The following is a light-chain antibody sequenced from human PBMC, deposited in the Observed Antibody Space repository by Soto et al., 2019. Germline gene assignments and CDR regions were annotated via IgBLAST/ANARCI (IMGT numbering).Light chain of an antibody. V-gene: IGKV1-39*01. CDR2: AAS. J-gene: IGKJ1*01. CDR3: QQSYSTPWT. CDR1: QSISSY. Sequence: DIQMTQSPSSLSASVGDRVTITCRASQSISSYLNWYQQKPVKAPKLLIYAASSLQSGGPSRFSDSGSGTDFTLTISSLQPEDFATYYSQQSYSTPWTFGQGTKVEIK.